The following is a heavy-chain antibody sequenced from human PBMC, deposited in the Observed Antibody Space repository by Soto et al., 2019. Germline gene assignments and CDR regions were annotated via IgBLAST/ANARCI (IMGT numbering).Heavy chain of an antibody. Sequence: EVQLVESGGGLVKPGGSLRLSCAASGFTFSNAWMSWVHQAPGKGLEWVGRIKSISDGGTTDYAAPVKGRFTISRDDSKNTLYLQMNSLKTEDTAVYFCTTDAAIVWGQGTLVTVSS. V-gene: IGHV3-15*01. D-gene: IGHD1-26*01. CDR2: IKSISDGGTT. J-gene: IGHJ4*02. CDR3: TTDAAIV. CDR1: GFTFSNAW.